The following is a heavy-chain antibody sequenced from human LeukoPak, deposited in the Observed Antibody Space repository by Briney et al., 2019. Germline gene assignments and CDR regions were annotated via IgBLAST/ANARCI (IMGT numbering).Heavy chain of an antibody. V-gene: IGHV1-8*01. CDR2: MNPNSGNT. D-gene: IGHD5-18*01. CDR3: ARGRWIQLNWVY. CDR1: GYTFTNYD. Sequence: ASVKVSCKASGYTFTNYDINWVRLATGQGLEWMGWMNPNSGNTGYAQKFQGRVTMTRNTSISTAYMELSSLRSEDTAVYYCARGRWIQLNWVYWGQGTLVTVSS. J-gene: IGHJ4*02.